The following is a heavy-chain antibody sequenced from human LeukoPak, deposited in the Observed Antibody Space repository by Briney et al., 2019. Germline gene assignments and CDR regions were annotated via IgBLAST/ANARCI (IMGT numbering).Heavy chain of an antibody. CDR3: ARVTGTTWNYYYYYYLDV. D-gene: IGHD1-7*01. Sequence: PSETLSLTCTVSGGSISSYYWSWIRQPAGKGLEWIGRIYTSGSTNYNPSLKSRVTMSVDTPKNQFSLKLSSVTAADTAVYYCARVTGTTWNYYYYYYLDVWGEGTTVTVSS. V-gene: IGHV4-4*07. CDR2: IYTSGST. J-gene: IGHJ6*03. CDR1: GGSISSYY.